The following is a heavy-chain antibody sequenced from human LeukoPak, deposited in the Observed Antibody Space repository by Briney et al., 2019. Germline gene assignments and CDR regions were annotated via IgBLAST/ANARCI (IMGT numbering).Heavy chain of an antibody. Sequence: GGSLRLSCAASGFTFSNYEMNWVRQAPGKGLEWVSYISISGSTIYYADSVKGRFTISRDNAKNSLYLQMNSLRAEDTAVYYCAREGVVVSAAVDYWRQGTLVTVSS. CDR1: GFTFSNYE. V-gene: IGHV3-48*03. CDR3: AREGVVVSAAVDY. CDR2: ISISGSTI. D-gene: IGHD2-2*01. J-gene: IGHJ4*02.